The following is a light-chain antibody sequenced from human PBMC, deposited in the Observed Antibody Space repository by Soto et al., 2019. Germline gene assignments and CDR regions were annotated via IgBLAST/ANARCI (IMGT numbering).Light chain of an antibody. Sequence: QSVLTQPPSVSGSPGQSVTISCTGTSTDFVSYNRVSWYQQPPVTAPKLIIYEASNRPSGVPDRFSGSKSGNTASLTISGLHAADEADYYCSLYTSENTYGFGTGTKV. V-gene: IGLV2-18*01. J-gene: IGLJ1*01. CDR3: SLYTSENTYG. CDR1: STDFVSYNR. CDR2: EAS.